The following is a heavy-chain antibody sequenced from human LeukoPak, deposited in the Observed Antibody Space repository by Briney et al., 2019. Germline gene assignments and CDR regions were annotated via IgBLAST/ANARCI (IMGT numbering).Heavy chain of an antibody. D-gene: IGHD1-26*01. CDR3: ARGRRVGATGRGDFDI. Sequence: ASVKVSCKASGYTFTGYYMHWVPQAPGQGLEWMCRINPNSGGTNYAQKFQGRVTMTRVTSISTAYMELSRLRSDDTALYYCARGRRVGATGRGDFDIWGQETMVTVSS. J-gene: IGHJ3*02. V-gene: IGHV1-2*06. CDR1: GYTFTGYY. CDR2: INPNSGGT.